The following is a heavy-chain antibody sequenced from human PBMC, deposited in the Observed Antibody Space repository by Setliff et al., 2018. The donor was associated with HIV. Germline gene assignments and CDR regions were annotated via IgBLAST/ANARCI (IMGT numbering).Heavy chain of an antibody. D-gene: IGHD6-13*01. V-gene: IGHV5-51*01. CDR3: ARHRHTAAGTLDAFEI. CDR1: GYSFTSNW. Sequence: PRESLKISCKGSGYSFTSNWIGWVRQMPGKGLEWMGIIHPVDSDTRYSPSFQGQVTISADKSISTAYLQWSTLKASDTAIYYCARHRHTAAGTLDAFEIWGQGTVVTVSS. CDR2: IHPVDSDT. J-gene: IGHJ3*02.